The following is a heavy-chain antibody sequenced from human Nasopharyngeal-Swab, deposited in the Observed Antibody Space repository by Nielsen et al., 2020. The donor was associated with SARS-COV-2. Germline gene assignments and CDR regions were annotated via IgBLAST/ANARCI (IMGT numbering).Heavy chain of an antibody. J-gene: IGHJ6*02. D-gene: IGHD3-9*01. CDR2: IIPIFGTT. V-gene: IGHV1-69*01. Sequence: WVRQAPGQGLEWMGGIIPIFGTTDYAQKFQGTVTITAGESTSTVYMELNSLRFEDTAVYYCAKGVRYFDFLPPNTYYYYGLDLWGQGTTVTVSS. CDR3: AKGVRYFDFLPPNTYYYYGLDL.